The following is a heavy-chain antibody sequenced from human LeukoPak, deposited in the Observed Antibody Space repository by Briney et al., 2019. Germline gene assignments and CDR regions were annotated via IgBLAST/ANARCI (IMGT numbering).Heavy chain of an antibody. D-gene: IGHD6-13*01. CDR2: IYTSGST. J-gene: IGHJ6*03. CDR3: ARRLDARLTRIAAAGTGKANYYYYMDV. Sequence: SETLSLTCTVSGGSISSGSYYWSWIRQPAGKGLEWIGRIYTSGSTNYNPSLKSRFTISVDTSKNQLSLTLSSVTAADTAVYYCARRLDARLTRIAAAGTGKANYYYYMDVWGKGTTVTISS. V-gene: IGHV4-61*02. CDR1: GGSISSGSYY.